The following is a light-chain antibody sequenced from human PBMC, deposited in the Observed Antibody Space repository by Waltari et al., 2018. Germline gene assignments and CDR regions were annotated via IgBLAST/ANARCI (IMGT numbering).Light chain of an antibody. V-gene: IGLV2-14*03. J-gene: IGLJ2*01. CDR1: NSDIGCYNY. CDR3: SSYTLDIKMI. CDR2: DVN. Sequence: QSALTHPASMSASPGRLNTISSHGSNSDIGCYNYVSWYQPYPVKAPKVLIYDVNKRPSGASDRFSGSKSGNTASLTISGLQAEDEADYYCSSYTLDIKMIFGGGTKLTVL.